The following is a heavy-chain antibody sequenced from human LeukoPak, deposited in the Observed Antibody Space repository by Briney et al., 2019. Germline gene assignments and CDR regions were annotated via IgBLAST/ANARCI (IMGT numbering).Heavy chain of an antibody. CDR3: EGDIAAAGGGY. D-gene: IGHD6-13*01. Sequence: PGGSLRLSCAASGFTSSSYAMSWVRQAPGKGLEWVSAISGSGGSTYYADSVKGRFTISRDNSKNTLYLQMNSLRAEDTAVYYCEGDIAAAGGGYWGQGTLVTVSS. J-gene: IGHJ4*02. CDR2: ISGSGGST. V-gene: IGHV3-23*01. CDR1: GFTSSSYA.